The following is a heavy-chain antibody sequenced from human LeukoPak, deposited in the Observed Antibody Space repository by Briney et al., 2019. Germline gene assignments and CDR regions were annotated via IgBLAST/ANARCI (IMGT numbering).Heavy chain of an antibody. Sequence: ASVKVSCKASGYTFTGYYMHWVRQAPGQGLEWMGWINPNSGGTNYAQKFQGRVTMTRDTSISTAYMELSRLRSDDTAVYYCARASLIVVVGGGADYWGQGTLVTVSS. CDR1: GYTFTGYY. V-gene: IGHV1-2*02. J-gene: IGHJ4*02. CDR2: INPNSGGT. CDR3: ARASLIVVVGGGADY. D-gene: IGHD2-15*01.